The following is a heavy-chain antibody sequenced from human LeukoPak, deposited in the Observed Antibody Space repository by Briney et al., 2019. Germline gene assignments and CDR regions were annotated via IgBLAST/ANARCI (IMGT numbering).Heavy chain of an antibody. J-gene: IGHJ6*02. Sequence: GASVKVSCKASGYTFTSYGISWVRQAPGQGLEWMGWISAYNGNTNYAQKLQGRVTMTTDTSTSTAYMELRNLRSDDTAVYYCARACSSTSCLYYYGMDVWGQGTTVTVSS. CDR3: ARACSSTSCLYYYGMDV. CDR2: ISAYNGNT. D-gene: IGHD2-2*01. V-gene: IGHV1-18*01. CDR1: GYTFTSYG.